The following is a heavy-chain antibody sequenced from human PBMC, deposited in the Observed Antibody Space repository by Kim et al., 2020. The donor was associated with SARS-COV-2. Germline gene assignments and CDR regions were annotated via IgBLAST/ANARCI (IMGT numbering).Heavy chain of an antibody. CDR3: AREERGYSGYPFDY. V-gene: IGHV3-21*01. D-gene: IGHD5-12*01. Sequence: ADSVKGRFTISRDNAKNSLYRQMNSLRAEDTAVYYWAREERGYSGYPFDYWGQGTLVTVSA. J-gene: IGHJ4*02.